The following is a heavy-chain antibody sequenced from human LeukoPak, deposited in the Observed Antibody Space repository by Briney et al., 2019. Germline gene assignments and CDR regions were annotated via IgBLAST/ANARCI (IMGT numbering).Heavy chain of an antibody. CDR1: GLTVRSNY. CDR3: AREKGRGVISPYYDY. CDR2: IYSDGST. Sequence: GGSLRLSCAASGLTVRSNYMSWVRQAPGKGLEWVLVIYSDGSTYYEDSVKGRFTISRDNSKNTLSLQMNSLRVEDTAVYFCAREKGRGVISPYYDYWGQGTLVTVSS. D-gene: IGHD3-10*01. J-gene: IGHJ4*02. V-gene: IGHV3-53*01.